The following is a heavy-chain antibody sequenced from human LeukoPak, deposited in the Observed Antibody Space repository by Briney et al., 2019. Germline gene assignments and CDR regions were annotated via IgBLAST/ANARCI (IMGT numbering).Heavy chain of an antibody. D-gene: IGHD6-19*01. J-gene: IGHJ3*02. V-gene: IGHV4-4*02. CDR2: IYHSGST. CDR3: ARNPWIAVAGYEDAFDI. Sequence: SETLSLTCAGCGGSLSSSNWWSWVRQPPGKGLERIGEIYHSGSTNYNPSIKSRVTISVDKSKNQFSLKLSSVTAADTAVYYCARNPWIAVAGYEDAFDIWGQGTMVTVSS. CDR1: GGSLSSSNW.